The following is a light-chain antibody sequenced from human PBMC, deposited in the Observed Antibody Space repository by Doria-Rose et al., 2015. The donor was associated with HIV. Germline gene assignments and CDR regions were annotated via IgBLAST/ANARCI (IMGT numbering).Light chain of an antibody. V-gene: IGLV1-51*02. J-gene: IGLJ1*01. CDR1: SPTIGNHY. Sequence: QSVVTQPPSVSAAPGQTVTFSCSGSSPTIGNHYVSWYQLLPGTAPKLLIYKNDKRPSGIPDRFSGSKSGTSATLGITGLQTGDEADYYCGTWDTSLSTGGVFGTGTKVTVL. CDR3: GTWDTSLSTGGV. CDR2: KND.